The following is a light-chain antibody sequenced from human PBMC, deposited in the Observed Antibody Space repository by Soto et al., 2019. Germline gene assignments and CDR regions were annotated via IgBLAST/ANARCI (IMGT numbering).Light chain of an antibody. CDR2: GVS. Sequence: VLTQSPGTLSLSPGDRATLSCRASQRVSGSSLAWYQQKPGQAPRLLIYGVSNSATGVPDRFSGSGSGADFTLTISRLEPEDFAVYHCQQYGNSPSFGQGTKLEIK. J-gene: IGKJ2*01. V-gene: IGKV3-20*01. CDR1: QRVSGSS. CDR3: QQYGNSPS.